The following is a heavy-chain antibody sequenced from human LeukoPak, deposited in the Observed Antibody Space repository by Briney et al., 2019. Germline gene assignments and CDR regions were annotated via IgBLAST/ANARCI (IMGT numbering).Heavy chain of an antibody. V-gene: IGHV1-69*13. CDR1: GGTFSNYA. J-gene: IGHJ4*02. Sequence: GSSVNDSCKASGGTFSNYAIGGVRQAPGQGREWMGGIIHNFSTANYAQNFQGRVTITAVESTSTAYMVLRSLRSEDTAVYYCARRTALTVTTYYFDYWGQGTLVTVSS. CDR2: IIHNFSTA. CDR3: ARRTALTVTTYYFDY. D-gene: IGHD4-17*01.